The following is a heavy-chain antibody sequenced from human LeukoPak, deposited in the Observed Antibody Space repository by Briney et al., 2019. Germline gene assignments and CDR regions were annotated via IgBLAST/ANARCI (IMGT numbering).Heavy chain of an antibody. CDR2: IYYSGST. CDR3: ARAHFYDFWSGYYYFDY. Sequence: PSETLSLTCTVSGYSISSDYYWSWIRQPPGKGLEWIGYIYYSGSTYYNPSLKSRVTISVDTSKNQFSLKLSSVTAADTAVYYCARAHFYDFWSGYYYFDYWGQGTLVTVSS. D-gene: IGHD3-3*01. CDR1: GYSISSDYY. V-gene: IGHV4-30-4*08. J-gene: IGHJ4*02.